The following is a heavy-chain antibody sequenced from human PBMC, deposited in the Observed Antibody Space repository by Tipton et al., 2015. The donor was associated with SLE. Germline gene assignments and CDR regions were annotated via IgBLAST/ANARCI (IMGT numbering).Heavy chain of an antibody. CDR2: ISWDGGST. D-gene: IGHD6-13*01. Sequence: SLRLSCAASGFTFDDYAMHWVRQAPGKGLEWVSLISWDGGSTYYADSVKGRFTISRDNSKNSLYLQMNSLRTEDTALYYCAKDLDWGSSWYFDYWGQGTLVTVSS. CDR3: AKDLDWGSSWYFDY. CDR1: GFTFDDYA. J-gene: IGHJ4*02. V-gene: IGHV3-43*01.